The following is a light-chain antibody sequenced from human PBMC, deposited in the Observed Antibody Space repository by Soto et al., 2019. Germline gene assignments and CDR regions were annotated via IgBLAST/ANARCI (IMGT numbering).Light chain of an antibody. Sequence: QLVLTQSPSASASLGASVRLICTLSSGHSSFAIAWHQQRPEKGPRFLMKLNSDGTHKRGDGVPDRFSASTSGTERYLTISSLQSDDEADYYCQTWDTAPQFGGGTKLTVL. CDR1: SGHSSFA. CDR3: QTWDTAPQ. V-gene: IGLV4-69*01. CDR2: LNSDGTH. J-gene: IGLJ2*01.